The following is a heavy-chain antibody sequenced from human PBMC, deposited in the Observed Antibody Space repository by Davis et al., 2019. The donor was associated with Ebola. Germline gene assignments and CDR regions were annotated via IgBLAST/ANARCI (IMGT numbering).Heavy chain of an antibody. CDR3: VRDLSSVNYYTQVYQMDY. J-gene: IGHJ4*02. V-gene: IGHV1-18*01. CDR2: ISVYNGDA. Sequence: ASVKVSCKASGYSFTSYGVSWVRQAPGQGLEWMGWISVYNGDAIYAQQFQGRASVTADKPTATVYMDLRSLTSDDTAVYYCVRDLSSVNYYTQVYQMDYWGQGTLVTVSS. CDR1: GYSFTSYG. D-gene: IGHD1-26*01.